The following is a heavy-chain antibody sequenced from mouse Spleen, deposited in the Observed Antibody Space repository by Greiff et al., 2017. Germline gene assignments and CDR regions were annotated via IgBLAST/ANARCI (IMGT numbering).Heavy chain of an antibody. D-gene: IGHD2-3*01. V-gene: IGHV5-17*01. CDR1: GFTFSDYG. CDR3: ARGGYYVRYAMDY. Sequence: EVQRVESGGGLVKPGGSLKLSCAASGFTFSDYGMHWVRQAPEKGLEWVAYISSGSSTIYYADTVKGRFTISRDNAKNTLFLQMTSLRSEDTAMYYCARGGYYVRYAMDYWGQGTSVTVSS. J-gene: IGHJ4*01. CDR2: ISSGSSTI.